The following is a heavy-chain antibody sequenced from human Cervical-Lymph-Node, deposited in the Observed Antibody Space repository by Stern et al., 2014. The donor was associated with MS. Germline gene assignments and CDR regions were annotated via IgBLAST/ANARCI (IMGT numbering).Heavy chain of an antibody. J-gene: IGHJ6*02. CDR3: ARGELKEGLVRGMDV. Sequence: QVQLVESGAEVKKPGSSVKVSCKASGGTFSSYAISWVRQAPGQGLEWMGGIIPIFGTTNYAQKFQGRVTITTDESTSTAYMELSSLRSEDTAVNYCARGELKEGLVRGMDVWGQGTTVTVSS. V-gene: IGHV1-69*01. D-gene: IGHD1-26*01. CDR1: GGTFSSYA. CDR2: IIPIFGTT.